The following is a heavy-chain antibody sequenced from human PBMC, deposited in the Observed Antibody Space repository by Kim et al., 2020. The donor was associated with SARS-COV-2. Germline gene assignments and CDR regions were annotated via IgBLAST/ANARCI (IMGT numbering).Heavy chain of an antibody. CDR2: T. J-gene: IGHJ4*02. D-gene: IGHD5-18*01. CDR3: ARGPRIQQPDY. Sequence: TGYAQKFQGRVTMTRNTSISTAYMELSSLRSEDTAVYYCARGPRIQQPDYWGQGTLVTVSS. V-gene: IGHV1-8*01.